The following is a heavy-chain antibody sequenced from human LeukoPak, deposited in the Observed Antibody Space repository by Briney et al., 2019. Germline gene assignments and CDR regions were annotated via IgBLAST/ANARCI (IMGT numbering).Heavy chain of an antibody. J-gene: IGHJ4*02. CDR3: AKVINSGYYYYFDN. V-gene: IGHV3-74*01. D-gene: IGHD3-22*01. CDR2: INTDGSST. Sequence: QPGGSLRLSCAASGFTFSSYWMHWVRQAPGKGLVWVSRINTDGSSTSYADSVKGRFTISRDNAKNTLYLQMNSLRAEDTAVYYCAKVINSGYYYYFDNWGQGTLVTVSS. CDR1: GFTFSSYW.